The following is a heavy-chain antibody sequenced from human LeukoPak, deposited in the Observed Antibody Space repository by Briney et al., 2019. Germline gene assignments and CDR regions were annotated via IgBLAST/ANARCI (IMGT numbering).Heavy chain of an antibody. CDR1: GGSISSYY. V-gene: IGHV4-4*07. Sequence: SETLSLTCTVSGGSISSYYWSWIRQPAGKGLEWIGRIYTSGSTNYNPSLKSRVTMSVDTSKNQFSLKLSSVTAADTAVYYCARGGYFDWPSAPYYFDYWGQGTLVTVSS. CDR2: IYTSGST. D-gene: IGHD3-9*01. CDR3: ARGGYFDWPSAPYYFDY. J-gene: IGHJ4*02.